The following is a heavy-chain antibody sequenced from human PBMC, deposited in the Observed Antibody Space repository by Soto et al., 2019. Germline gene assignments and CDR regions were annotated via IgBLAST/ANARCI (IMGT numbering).Heavy chain of an antibody. CDR2: TYYRSKWYN. Sequence: SQTLSLTCAISGDSVSSNSAAWNWIRQSPSRGLEWLGRTYYRSKWYNDYAVSVKSRITINPDTSKNQFSLQLNSVTPEDTAVYSCAREQLVLGRLTCFDPWGQGTLVTVSS. CDR3: AREQLVLGRLTCFDP. CDR1: GDSVSSNSAA. D-gene: IGHD6-13*01. V-gene: IGHV6-1*01. J-gene: IGHJ5*02.